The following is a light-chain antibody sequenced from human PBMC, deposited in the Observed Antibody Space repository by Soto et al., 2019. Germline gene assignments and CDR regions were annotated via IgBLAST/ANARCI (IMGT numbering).Light chain of an antibody. CDR2: DVS. J-gene: IGLJ1*01. CDR1: SSDVGGSNY. V-gene: IGLV2-14*01. CDR3: GSYTGSDNLYV. Sequence: QSALTQPASVSGSPGQSITISCTGTSSDVGGSNYVSWYQQHPGKAPKLIIYDVSNRPSGVSNRFSGSKSGNTASLTISGLQAEDEVDDYCGSYTGSDNLYVFGTGTKLTVL.